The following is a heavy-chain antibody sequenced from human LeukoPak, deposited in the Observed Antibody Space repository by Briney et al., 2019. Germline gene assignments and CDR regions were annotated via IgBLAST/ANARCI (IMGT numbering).Heavy chain of an antibody. CDR3: ARGGRAKYYFEY. CDR2: ISYDGSDK. J-gene: IGHJ4*02. Sequence: GRSLRLSCAASGFTFSSYAMHWVRQAPGKGLEWVAIISYDGSDKHYADSVKGRFTISRDNSKNTLYLQMNSLRVEDTTVYYCARGGRAKYYFEYWGQGTLVTVSP. CDR1: GFTFSSYA. V-gene: IGHV3-30*04. D-gene: IGHD3-16*01.